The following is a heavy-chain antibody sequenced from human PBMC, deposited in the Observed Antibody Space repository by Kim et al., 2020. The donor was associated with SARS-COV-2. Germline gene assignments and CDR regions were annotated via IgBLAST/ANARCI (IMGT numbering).Heavy chain of an antibody. J-gene: IGHJ4*02. V-gene: IGHV4-31*03. Sequence: SQTLSLTCTVSGGSISSGGYYWSWIRQHPGKGLEWIGYIYYSGSTYYNPSLKSRVTISVDTSKNQFSLKLSSVTAADTAVYYCARDILTGYYLRGSGYFDYWGQGTLVTVSS. CDR2: IYYSGST. CDR1: GGSISSGGYY. CDR3: ARDILTGYYLRGSGYFDY. D-gene: IGHD3-9*01.